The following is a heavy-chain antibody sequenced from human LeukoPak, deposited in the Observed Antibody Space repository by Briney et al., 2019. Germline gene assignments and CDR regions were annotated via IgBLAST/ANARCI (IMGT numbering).Heavy chain of an antibody. V-gene: IGHV3-66*04. CDR2: IYADGKT. CDR1: GVSVSTNY. CDR3: ARPLPTGDPSLKARDDH. D-gene: IGHD1-26*01. Sequence: GGSLRLSCAASGVSVSTNYMAWVRQAPGKGLEWVSVIYADGKTYYADSVKDRFTISRDNSENTLSLQMNSVRAEDTAVYYCARPLPTGDPSLKARDDHWGQGTLVTVSS. J-gene: IGHJ4*01.